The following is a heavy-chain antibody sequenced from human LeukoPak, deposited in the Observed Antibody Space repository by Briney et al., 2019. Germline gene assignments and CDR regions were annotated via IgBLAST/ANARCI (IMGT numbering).Heavy chain of an antibody. J-gene: IGHJ4*02. CDR3: ARVFSVVTQNFDY. D-gene: IGHD4-23*01. CDR1: GFTFSSYS. Sequence: GSLRLSCAASGFTFSSYSMNWVRQAPGKGLEWVSSISSSSSYIYYADSVKGRFTISRDNAKNSLYLQMNSLRAEDTAVYYCARVFSVVTQNFDYWGQGTLVTVSS. CDR2: ISSSSSYI. V-gene: IGHV3-21*01.